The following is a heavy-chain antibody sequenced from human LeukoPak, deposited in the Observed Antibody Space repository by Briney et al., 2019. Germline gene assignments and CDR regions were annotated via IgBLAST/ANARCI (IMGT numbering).Heavy chain of an antibody. Sequence: ASVKVSCKASGGTFSSYAISWERQAPGQGLEWMGGIILILGTAKYAQKFQGRVTITADESTSTAYMELSSLRSEDTAVYYCARATVTTFNWFDPWGQGTLVTVSS. CDR2: IILILGTA. V-gene: IGHV1-69*13. J-gene: IGHJ5*02. D-gene: IGHD4-17*01. CDR3: ARATVTTFNWFDP. CDR1: GGTFSSYA.